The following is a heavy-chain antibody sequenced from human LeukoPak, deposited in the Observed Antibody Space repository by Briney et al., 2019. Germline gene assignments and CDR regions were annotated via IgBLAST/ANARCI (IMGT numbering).Heavy chain of an antibody. J-gene: IGHJ4*02. V-gene: IGHV3-74*01. D-gene: IGHD2-2*01. CDR2: INSDGSWT. Sequence: GGSLRLSCAASGNYWMHWVRQAPGKGLVWVPHINSDGSWTSYADSVKGRFTISKDNAKNTVYLQTNNLRAEDTAVYYCVSFYETYWGRGTLVTVSS. CDR3: VSFYETY. CDR1: GNYW.